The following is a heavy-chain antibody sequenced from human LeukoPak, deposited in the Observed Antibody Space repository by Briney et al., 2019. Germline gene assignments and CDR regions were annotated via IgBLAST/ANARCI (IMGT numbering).Heavy chain of an antibody. CDR1: GFTFSSFW. D-gene: IGHD3-3*01. J-gene: IGHJ4*02. CDR3: TRGTIFPDY. Sequence: PGGSLRLSCAASGFTFSSFWMHWVRQAPGKGPVWVSRISNDGGITDYADFVKGRFTISRDNARNTLYLQMNSLRAEDTAVYYCTRGTIFPDYWGQGTLVTVSS. CDR2: ISNDGGIT. V-gene: IGHV3-74*01.